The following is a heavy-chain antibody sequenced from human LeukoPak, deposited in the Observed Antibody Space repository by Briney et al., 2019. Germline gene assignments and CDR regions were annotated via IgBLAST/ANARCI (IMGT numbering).Heavy chain of an antibody. V-gene: IGHV3-23*01. CDR3: ASGGIYYGAAFDF. J-gene: IGHJ4*02. D-gene: IGHD1-26*01. CDR1: GFTFSSYG. CDR2: ISGSGGST. Sequence: GGSLRLSCAASGFTFSSYGMSWVRQAPGKGLEWVSAISGSGGSTYYADSVKGGFTISRDNSKNTLYLQMNSLRAEDTAVYYCASGGIYYGAAFDFWGQGSLVTVSA.